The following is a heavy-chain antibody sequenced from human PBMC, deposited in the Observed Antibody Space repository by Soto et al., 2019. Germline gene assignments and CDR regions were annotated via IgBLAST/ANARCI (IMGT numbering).Heavy chain of an antibody. D-gene: IGHD3-22*01. Sequence: QVQLVQSGAEVKKPGSSVKVSCKASGGTFSSYAISWVRQAPGQGLEWMGGIIPIFGTANYAKKFQGRVTITADESTSTAYMELSSLRSEDTAVYYCAVSNLSTYYYDSRFFNWFDPWGQGTLVTVSS. CDR2: IIPIFGTA. J-gene: IGHJ5*02. CDR3: AVSNLSTYYYDSRFFNWFDP. CDR1: GGTFSSYA. V-gene: IGHV1-69*01.